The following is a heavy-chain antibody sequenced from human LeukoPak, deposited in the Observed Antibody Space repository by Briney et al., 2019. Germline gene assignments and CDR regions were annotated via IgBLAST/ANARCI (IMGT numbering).Heavy chain of an antibody. CDR1: GGSISSYY. Sequence: SETLSLTCTVSGGSISSYYWSWIRQPAGKGLEWIGRIYTSGSTNYNPSLKSRVTMSVDTSKNQFSLKLSSVTAADTAVYYCARVGLDGSGSYYNEKYYYYYMDVWGKGTTVTVSS. J-gene: IGHJ6*03. CDR2: IYTSGST. CDR3: ARVGLDGSGSYYNEKYYYYYMDV. D-gene: IGHD3-10*01. V-gene: IGHV4-4*07.